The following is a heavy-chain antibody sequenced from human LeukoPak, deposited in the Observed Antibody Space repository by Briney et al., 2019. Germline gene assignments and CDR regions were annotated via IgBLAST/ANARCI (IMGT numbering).Heavy chain of an antibody. CDR3: AKDRDLSTGNYFDS. V-gene: IGHV3-30*18. D-gene: IGHD1-14*01. CDR2: ISYDGSIK. Sequence: GGSLRLSCAASGFSFSTYAVHWVRQAPGKGLEWVAFISYDGSIKYYADSVKGRFTISRDNSEKTLYLQMNSLRPEDTAVYYCAKDRDLSTGNYFDSWGQGTLVTVSS. J-gene: IGHJ4*02. CDR1: GFSFSTYA.